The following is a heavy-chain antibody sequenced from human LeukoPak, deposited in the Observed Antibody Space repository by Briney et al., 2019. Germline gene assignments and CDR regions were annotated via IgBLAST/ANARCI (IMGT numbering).Heavy chain of an antibody. V-gene: IGHV1-2*02. CDR2: INPNNGAT. D-gene: IGHD6-13*01. Sequence: ASVKVSCKASGYTFTDYPIHWVRQAPGQGLEWVGYINPNNGATNSPQKVQGRAALTRDTSSSTAYMELRRLTSDGTAVYYCAIFSLAATGNSPYWGQGSLVTVSS. CDR1: GYTFTDYP. CDR3: AIFSLAATGNSPY. J-gene: IGHJ4*02.